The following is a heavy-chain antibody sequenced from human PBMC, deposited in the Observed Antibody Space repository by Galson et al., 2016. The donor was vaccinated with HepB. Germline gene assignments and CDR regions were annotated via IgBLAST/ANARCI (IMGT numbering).Heavy chain of an antibody. CDR2: ISGSGGTT. J-gene: IGHJ4*02. Sequence: SLRLSCAASGFTFSTYAMSWVRQAPGKGLECVSGISGSGGTTSYADSVKGRFTISRDHSKNTLFLQMNSLRAEDTAVYYCAKTLYGGNSDWGQGTLVTVSS. D-gene: IGHD4-23*01. CDR1: GFTFSTYA. CDR3: AKTLYGGNSD. V-gene: IGHV3-23*01.